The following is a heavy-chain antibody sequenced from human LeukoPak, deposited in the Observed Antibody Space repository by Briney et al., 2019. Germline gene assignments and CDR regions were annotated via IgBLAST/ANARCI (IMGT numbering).Heavy chain of an antibody. CDR2: INSPSSTI. CDR3: ARDLYSSAWYGIH. Sequence: QPGGSLRLSCAASGFTFRNYPMNWVRQAPGKGLEWVSYINSPSSTIYYADSVKGRFTISRDTSKNTLYLQMNSLRVDDTAVYYCARDLYSSAWYGIHWGQGTLVTVSS. J-gene: IGHJ4*02. D-gene: IGHD6-19*01. V-gene: IGHV3-48*01. CDR1: GFTFRNYP.